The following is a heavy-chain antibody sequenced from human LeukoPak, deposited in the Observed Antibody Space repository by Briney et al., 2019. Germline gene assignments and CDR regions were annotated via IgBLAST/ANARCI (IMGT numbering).Heavy chain of an antibody. Sequence: SETLSLTCTVSSGSISSYYWSWIRQPPGKGLEWIGYVYYSGSTNYDPSLKSRVTISVDTSKNQFSLKLSSVTAADTAVYYCARHEKLGQFDYWGQGTLVTVSS. J-gene: IGHJ4*02. D-gene: IGHD3-10*01. CDR3: ARHEKLGQFDY. V-gene: IGHV4-59*08. CDR1: SGSISSYY. CDR2: VYYSGST.